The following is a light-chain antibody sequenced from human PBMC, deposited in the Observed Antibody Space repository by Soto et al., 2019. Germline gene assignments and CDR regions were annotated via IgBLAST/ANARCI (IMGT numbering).Light chain of an antibody. J-gene: IGKJ5*01. CDR3: QQSNNWPLT. CDR2: DAS. CDR1: QSVSSY. V-gene: IGKV3-11*01. Sequence: EIVLTQSPATLSLSPGERATLSCRASQSVSSYFAWYQQKPSQAPRLLVYDASHRATGIPARFSGSGSGTDMTLTISSLETEVFAVYFCQQSNNWPLTFGHGTRLEIK.